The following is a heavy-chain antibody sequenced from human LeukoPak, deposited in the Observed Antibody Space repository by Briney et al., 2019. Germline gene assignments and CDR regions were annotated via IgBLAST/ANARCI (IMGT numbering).Heavy chain of an antibody. V-gene: IGHV4-39*01. Sequence: SETLSLTCTVSGGSITTSSYYWGWVRQPPGKGLEWIGCTSHSGTTSYSPSLRSRVSISVDTSNSQFSLKLSSMTATDTAVYYCAKTTRASTRSAFDIWGQGTLVTVSS. D-gene: IGHD1-7*01. CDR1: GGSITTSSYY. J-gene: IGHJ3*02. CDR3: AKTTRASTRSAFDI. CDR2: TSHSGTT.